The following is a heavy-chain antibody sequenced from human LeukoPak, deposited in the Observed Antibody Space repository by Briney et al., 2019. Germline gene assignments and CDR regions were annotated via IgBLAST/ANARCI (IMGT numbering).Heavy chain of an antibody. CDR3: ARLRYYGMDV. J-gene: IGHJ6*02. CDR1: GFTFSGYD. V-gene: IGHV3-48*04. CDR2: TSSSSSTI. Sequence: GGSLRLSCAASGFTFSGYDMSWVRQAPGKGLEWVSYTSSSSSTIYYADSVKSRFTISRDNAKNSLYLQMNSPRAEDTAVYYCARLRYYGMDVWGQGTTVTVSS.